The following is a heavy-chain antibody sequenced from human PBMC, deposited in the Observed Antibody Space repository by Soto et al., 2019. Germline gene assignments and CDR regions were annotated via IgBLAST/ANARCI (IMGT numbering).Heavy chain of an antibody. D-gene: IGHD3-22*01. Sequence: GGSLRLSCAVSGFTFSSYAMTWVRQAPGKRLEWVSTISADGGSTYYADSVKGRFTISRDNSRNTLYLQVNSLSAEDTAVYYCAKVQYYDSSGYYTFGHWGQGTLVNVSS. CDR3: AKVQYYDSSGYYTFGH. J-gene: IGHJ4*02. CDR1: GFTFSSYA. V-gene: IGHV3-23*01. CDR2: ISADGGST.